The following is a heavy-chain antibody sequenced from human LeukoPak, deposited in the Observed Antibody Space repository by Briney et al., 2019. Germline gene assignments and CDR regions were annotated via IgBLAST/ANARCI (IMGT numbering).Heavy chain of an antibody. CDR2: IYYSGST. CDR1: GGSISSYY. D-gene: IGHD6-13*01. V-gene: IGHV4-59*01. Sequence: SETLSLTCTVSGGSISSYYWSWIRQPPGKGLEWIGYIYYSGSTNYNPSLKSRVTISVDTSKNQFSLKLSSVTAADTAVYYCARGYRSRLDAFDIWGQGTMVTVSS. CDR3: ARGYRSRLDAFDI. J-gene: IGHJ3*02.